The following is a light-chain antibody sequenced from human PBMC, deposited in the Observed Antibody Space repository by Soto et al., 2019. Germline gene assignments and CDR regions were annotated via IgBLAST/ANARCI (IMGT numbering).Light chain of an antibody. Sequence: EIVLTQSPATLSLSPGDRATLSCRASQSVSSYLAWYQQKPGQAPRLLIYDASNRATGVPARFSGSGSGTDFTLPISSLEPDDFAVYYCQQRSNWPPTFGQGTKLEIK. CDR3: QQRSNWPPT. CDR2: DAS. CDR1: QSVSSY. V-gene: IGKV3-11*01. J-gene: IGKJ2*01.